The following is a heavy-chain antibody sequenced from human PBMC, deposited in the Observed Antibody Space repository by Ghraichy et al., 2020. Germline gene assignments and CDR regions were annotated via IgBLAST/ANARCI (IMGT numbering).Heavy chain of an antibody. Sequence: ASVKVSCKASRYTFSAHDMHWNRQCPVQVLEWMGWINPNSGGTNYAQKFQGRVTMTRDTSISTAYMELSRLRSDDTAVYYCASSIAAAGKDYWGQGTLVTVSS. CDR3: ASSIAAAGKDY. CDR2: INPNSGGT. D-gene: IGHD6-13*01. J-gene: IGHJ4*02. V-gene: IGHV1-2*02. CDR1: RYTFSAHD.